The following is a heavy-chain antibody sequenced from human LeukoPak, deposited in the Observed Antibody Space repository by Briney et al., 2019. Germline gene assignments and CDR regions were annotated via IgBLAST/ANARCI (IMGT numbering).Heavy chain of an antibody. J-gene: IGHJ3*02. Sequence: GGSLRLSCSASGFTFSSYAMHWVRQAAGKGLEYVSAITSNGGSTYNADSVKGRFTISRDNSKNTVYLQMNSLSAEDTAVYYCAKGTTTGTTYSALDIWGQGTMVTVS. CDR3: AKGTTTGTTYSALDI. CDR2: ITSNGGST. V-gene: IGHV3-64*04. CDR1: GFTFSSYA. D-gene: IGHD1-1*01.